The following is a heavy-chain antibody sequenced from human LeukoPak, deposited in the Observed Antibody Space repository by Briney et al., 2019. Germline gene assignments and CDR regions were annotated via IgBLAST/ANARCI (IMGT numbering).Heavy chain of an antibody. CDR3: TRRYNYDSSGYYYVRDAFDI. J-gene: IGHJ3*02. V-gene: IGHV3-49*04. D-gene: IGHD3-22*01. CDR1: GFTFCDYV. Sequence: GGSLRLSCTASGFTFCDYVMSWVRQAPGKGLEWVGFIRSKAYGGTTKNAASVKGRFTISRDDSRSIAYLQMNSLKTEDTAVYYCTRRYNYDSSGYYYVRDAFDIWGQGTMVTVSS. CDR2: IRSKAYGGTT.